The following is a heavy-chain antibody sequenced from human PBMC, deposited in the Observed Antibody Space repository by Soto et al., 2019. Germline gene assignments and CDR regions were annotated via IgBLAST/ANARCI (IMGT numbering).Heavy chain of an antibody. Sequence: EVQLVESGGGLVQRGGTLRLSCAAYGFTFSSNWMHWVRQAPGKGLVWVSRINSDGGSTSYAGSVKGRFTISRDNAKNSLYLQMNSLRAEYTAVYYCARHLVGADHDAVYIWCQGTMVTVSS. CDR1: GFTFSSNW. CDR2: INSDGGST. D-gene: IGHD1-26*01. J-gene: IGHJ3*02. V-gene: IGHV3-74*01. CDR3: ARHLVGADHDAVYI.